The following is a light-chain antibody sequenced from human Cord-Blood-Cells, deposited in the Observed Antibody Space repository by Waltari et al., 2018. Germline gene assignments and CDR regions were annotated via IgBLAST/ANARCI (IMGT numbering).Light chain of an antibody. CDR1: QSVSSY. CDR3: QQRSNLPPT. V-gene: IGKV3-11*01. Sequence: EIVLTQSPATLSLSPGERATLSCRASQSVSSYLAWYQQKPGQAPRLLIYDASNRATGIPARFSGRGSGTDFTLTISSLEPEDFAVYYCQQRSNLPPTFGPGTKVDIK. CDR2: DAS. J-gene: IGKJ3*01.